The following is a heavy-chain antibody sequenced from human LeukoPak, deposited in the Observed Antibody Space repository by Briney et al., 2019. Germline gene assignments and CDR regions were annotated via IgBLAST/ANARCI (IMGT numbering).Heavy chain of an antibody. D-gene: IGHD2-2*01. J-gene: IGHJ3*02. CDR2: IIPIFGTA. Sequence: SVKVSCKASGGTFSSYAISWVRQAPGQGLEWMGGIIPIFGTANYAQKFQGRVTITADESTSTAYMELSSLRSEDMAVYYCASRTGDCSSTSCYVFGAFDIWGQGTMVTVSS. CDR1: GGTFSSYA. V-gene: IGHV1-69*13. CDR3: ASRTGDCSSTSCYVFGAFDI.